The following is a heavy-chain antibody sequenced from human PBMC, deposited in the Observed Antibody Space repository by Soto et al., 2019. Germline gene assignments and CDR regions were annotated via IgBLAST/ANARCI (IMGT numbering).Heavy chain of an antibody. CDR1: GFTFSNYW. D-gene: IGHD1-26*01. V-gene: IGHV3-74*01. J-gene: IGHJ4*02. CDR2: IKSDGSIT. Sequence: EVQLVESGGGLVQPGGSLRLSCAVSGFTFSNYWMHWVRQAPGKGLVWVSSIKSDGSITTYADSVKGRFTISRDNAKNTLYLQMNNVRAEDTAVYYCVRASGNYFFDYWGQGTLVTVSS. CDR3: VRASGNYFFDY.